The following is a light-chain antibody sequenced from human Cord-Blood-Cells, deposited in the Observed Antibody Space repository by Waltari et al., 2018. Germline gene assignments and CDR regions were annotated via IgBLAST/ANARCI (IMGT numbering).Light chain of an antibody. CDR2: WAF. J-gene: IGKJ1*01. CDR1: QSVLYSSNNKNY. Sequence: DIVMTQSPDSLAVSLGERATINCKSSQSVLYSSNNKNYLAWYQRKPGQPPKLLIYWAFNRESGVPYRFSVSGSGTDFTLTISSLQAEDVAVYYCQQYYSTPRTFGQGTKVEIK. V-gene: IGKV4-1*01. CDR3: QQYYSTPRT.